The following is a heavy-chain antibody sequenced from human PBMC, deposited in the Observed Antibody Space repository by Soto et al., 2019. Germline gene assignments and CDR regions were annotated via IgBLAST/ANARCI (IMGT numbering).Heavy chain of an antibody. D-gene: IGHD6-13*01. CDR2: IYYSGST. V-gene: IGHV4-59*08. Sequence: SETLSLTCTVSGGSISSYYWSWIRQPPGKGLEWIGYIYYSGSTNYNPSLKSRVTMSVDTSKNQFSLKVSSVTAADTAVYHCARHGAAVGYDAFEFWGQGTMVTVSS. CDR1: GGSISSYY. CDR3: ARHGAAVGYDAFEF. J-gene: IGHJ3*01.